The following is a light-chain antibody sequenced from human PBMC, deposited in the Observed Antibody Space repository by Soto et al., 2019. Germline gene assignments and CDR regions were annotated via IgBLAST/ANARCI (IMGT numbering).Light chain of an antibody. CDR3: QQYAGPPTT. J-gene: IGKJ5*01. V-gene: IGKV3-20*01. CDR2: GAS. CDR1: QTVSNNY. Sequence: EIVLTQSPGTLSLSPGDRATLSCRASQTVSNNYLAWCQQKPGQAPRVIMYGASRRATGIPDRFSGGGSGTDFTLTISRLEPEDFAVYFCQQYAGPPTTCGQGTRREIK.